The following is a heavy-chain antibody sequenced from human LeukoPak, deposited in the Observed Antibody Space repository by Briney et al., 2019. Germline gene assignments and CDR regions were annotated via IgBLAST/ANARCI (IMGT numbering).Heavy chain of an antibody. V-gene: IGHV3-23*01. Sequence: GGSLRLSCAASGFTFSSYAVSWVRQAPGKGLEWVSIISGSGGNTYYADSVKGRFTISRDNSNNTQYLQMNSLRAEDTAVYYCARKSSGYYPFDYWGQGILVTVSS. CDR1: GFTFSSYA. CDR3: ARKSSGYYPFDY. D-gene: IGHD3-22*01. J-gene: IGHJ4*02. CDR2: ISGSGGNT.